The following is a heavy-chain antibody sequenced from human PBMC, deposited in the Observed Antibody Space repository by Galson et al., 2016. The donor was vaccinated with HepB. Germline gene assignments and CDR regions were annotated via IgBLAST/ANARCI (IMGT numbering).Heavy chain of an antibody. CDR2: INAGNGNT. CDR1: GYTFTSYA. CDR3: ARGRSTGIFDY. J-gene: IGHJ4*02. V-gene: IGHV1-3*01. Sequence: SVKVSCKASGYTFTSYAMHWVRQAPGQRLEWMEWINAGNGNTKYSQKFQGRVTITRDTSASTAYMELSSLRSEDTAVYYCARGRSTGIFDYWGQGTLVTVSS. D-gene: IGHD3-10*01.